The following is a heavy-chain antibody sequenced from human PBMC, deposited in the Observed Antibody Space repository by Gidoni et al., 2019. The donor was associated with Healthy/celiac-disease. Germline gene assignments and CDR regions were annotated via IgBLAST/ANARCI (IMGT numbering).Heavy chain of an antibody. CDR2: ISSSSSDR. D-gene: IGHD3-3*01. J-gene: IGHJ6*02. CDR1: GFTFSTYS. V-gene: IGHV3-21*01. CDR3: ARDNAYDFWSGYSSFYYYYGMDV. Sequence: EVQLVESGGGLVKPGGSLILSCATSGFTFSTYSKNWVRRAPGKGLEWGSSISSSSSDRYYAESVKGRFTISRDNAKNSLYLQMNSLRAEDTAVYYCARDNAYDFWSGYSSFYYYYGMDVWGQGTTVTVSS.